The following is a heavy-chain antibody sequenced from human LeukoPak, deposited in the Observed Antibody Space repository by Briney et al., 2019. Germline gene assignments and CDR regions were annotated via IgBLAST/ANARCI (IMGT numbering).Heavy chain of an antibody. Sequence: SETLSLTCAVYGGSFSGYYWSWIRQHPGKGLEWIGEINHSGSTNYNPSLKSRVTISVDTSKNQFSLKLSSVTAADTAVYYCAGTRTRYYDILTGYFYWGQGTLVTVSS. CDR1: GGSFSGYY. V-gene: IGHV4-34*01. D-gene: IGHD3-9*01. J-gene: IGHJ4*02. CDR2: INHSGST. CDR3: AGTRTRYYDILTGYFY.